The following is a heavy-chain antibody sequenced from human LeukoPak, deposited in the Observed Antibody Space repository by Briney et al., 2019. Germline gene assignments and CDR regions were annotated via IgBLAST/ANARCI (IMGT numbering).Heavy chain of an antibody. CDR2: IYRDDSDT. Sequence: GESPKISCKGSGYKFNAYWIAWVRQMPGKGLEWMGIIYRDDSDTRYSPSFQGQVTISADKSVSIAYLQWSSLKASDTAMYYCARPNITSYYDSRGYDAFDVWGQGTMVIVSS. D-gene: IGHD3-22*01. CDR3: ARPNITSYYDSRGYDAFDV. J-gene: IGHJ3*01. CDR1: GYKFNAYW. V-gene: IGHV5-51*01.